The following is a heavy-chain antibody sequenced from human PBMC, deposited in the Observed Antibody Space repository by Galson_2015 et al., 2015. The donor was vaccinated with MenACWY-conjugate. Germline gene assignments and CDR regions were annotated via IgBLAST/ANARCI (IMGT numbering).Heavy chain of an antibody. J-gene: IGHJ4*02. Sequence: SLSLSCAASGFTFTNYWMHWVRQPPGKGLEWISYINADGSFSNYADSVKGRFTISTDNAKNMVYLQMDGLGDEDTAVCFCARDKNGSFDSWGQGTLVTVSS. CDR3: ARDKNGSFDS. D-gene: IGHD1-1*01. CDR1: GFTFTNYW. CDR2: INADGSFS. V-gene: IGHV3-74*01.